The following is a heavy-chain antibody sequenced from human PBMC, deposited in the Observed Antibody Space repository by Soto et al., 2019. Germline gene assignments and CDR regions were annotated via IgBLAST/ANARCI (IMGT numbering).Heavy chain of an antibody. J-gene: IGHJ2*01. CDR3: FFFQAEDGIRDSVPVSAFLLNRSSDL. D-gene: IGHD3-9*01. Sequence: PGKGLEWVSLISATAGGTYYADSVKGRFTISRDNSHNTLYLQVHSLTAEDTAVYYCFFFQAEDGIRDSVPVSAFLLNRSSDL. V-gene: IGHV3-23*01. CDR2: ISATAGGT.